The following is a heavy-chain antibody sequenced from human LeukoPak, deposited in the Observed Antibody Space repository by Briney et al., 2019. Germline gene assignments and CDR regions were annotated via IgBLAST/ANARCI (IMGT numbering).Heavy chain of an antibody. CDR1: GFTSSSYA. Sequence: PGGSLRLSCVASGFTSSSYAMSWVRQAPGKGLECVSAMSGSGGSTYYADSVKGRFTISRDNSKNTLYLQMNNLRAEDTAVYYCAKDKRHTSGWYYDYWGQGTLVTVSS. D-gene: IGHD6-19*01. V-gene: IGHV3-23*01. CDR3: AKDKRHTSGWYYDY. J-gene: IGHJ4*02. CDR2: MSGSGGST.